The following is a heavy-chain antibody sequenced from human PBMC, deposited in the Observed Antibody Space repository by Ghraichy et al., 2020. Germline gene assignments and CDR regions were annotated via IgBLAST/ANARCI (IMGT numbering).Heavy chain of an antibody. J-gene: IGHJ4*01. Sequence: SETLSLTCSVSGGSFSGYDWSWIRQTPGKGLQWIGEINHNGDTNYNPSLESRVTISVDKSKNQFSLKLTSVTAADTAVYYCARALYYYASGISYTRSPFSYWGHGTLVTVSS. CDR1: GGSFSGYD. V-gene: IGHV4-34*01. CDR2: INHNGDT. D-gene: IGHD3-10*01. CDR3: ARALYYYASGISYTRSPFSY.